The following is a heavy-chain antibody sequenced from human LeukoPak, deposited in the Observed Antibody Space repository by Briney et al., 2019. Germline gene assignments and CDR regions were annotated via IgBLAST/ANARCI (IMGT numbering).Heavy chain of an antibody. V-gene: IGHV3-11*04. D-gene: IGHD5-12*01. Sequence: GGSLRLTCAASGFTFSDYYMSWIRQAPGKGLEWVSYISSSGSTIYYADSVKGRFTISRDNAKNSLYLQMNSLRAEDTAVYYCARATLWWLPSSLDYWGQGTLVTVSS. CDR1: GFTFSDYY. CDR2: ISSSGSTI. CDR3: ARATLWWLPSSLDY. J-gene: IGHJ4*02.